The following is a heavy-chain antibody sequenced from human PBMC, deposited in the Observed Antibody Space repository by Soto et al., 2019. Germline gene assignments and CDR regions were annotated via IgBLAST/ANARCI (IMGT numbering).Heavy chain of an antibody. V-gene: IGHV1-18*04. CDR3: TREVEPSASFDS. CDR2: ISAYNGNT. J-gene: IGHJ4*02. Sequence: QVQLVQSGAEVKKPGASVKVSCKASGYNFTTDGISWVRQAPGQGLEWVGWISAYNGNTKSAQNFQGRVTMTTDTSTYTAYMELRSLRSDDTAVYYCTREVEPSASFDSWGQGTLVTVSA. CDR1: GYNFTTDG.